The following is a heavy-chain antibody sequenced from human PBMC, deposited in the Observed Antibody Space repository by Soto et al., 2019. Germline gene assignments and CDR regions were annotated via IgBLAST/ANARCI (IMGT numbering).Heavy chain of an antibody. V-gene: IGHV1-3*01. D-gene: IGHD2-2*02. Sequence: QVQLVQSGAEVKKPGASVKVSCKASGYTFTNYAMHWVRQAPGQRLEWMGWINAGNGNTKYSQKFQGRVTITRDTSASTAYRELSSLRSEDTAVYYCAGGVGLYSNYDYWGQGTLVTVSS. CDR1: GYTFTNYA. CDR3: AGGVGLYSNYDY. J-gene: IGHJ4*02. CDR2: INAGNGNT.